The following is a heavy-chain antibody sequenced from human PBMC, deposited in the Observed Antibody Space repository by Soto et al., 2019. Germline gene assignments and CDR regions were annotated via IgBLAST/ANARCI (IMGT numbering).Heavy chain of an antibody. CDR2: ISYDGSNK. CDR3: ARDLAAADPGGMDV. CDR1: GFTFSSYA. J-gene: IGHJ6*02. V-gene: IGHV3-30-3*01. Sequence: QVQLVESGGGVVQPGRSLRLSCAASGFTFSSYAMHWVRQAPGKGLEWVAVISYDGSNKYYADSVKGRFTISRDNSKNTLYLQRNSLRAEDTAVYYCARDLAAADPGGMDVWGQGTTVTVSS. D-gene: IGHD6-13*01.